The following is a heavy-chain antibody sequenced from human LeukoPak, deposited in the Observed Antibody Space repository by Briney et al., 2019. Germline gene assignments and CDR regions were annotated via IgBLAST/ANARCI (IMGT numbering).Heavy chain of an antibody. CDR3: AGGAN. J-gene: IGHJ4*02. CDR1: GFRSSGYW. CDR2: INPDGSGK. V-gene: IGHV3-7*04. Sequence: GRSLRLSCEASGFRSSGYWLNWVRQAPGQGLEWVANINPDGSGKYYVDSVKGRFTISRDDAKNSLYLQMNSLRAEDTAVYYCAGGANWGQGTPVTVSS.